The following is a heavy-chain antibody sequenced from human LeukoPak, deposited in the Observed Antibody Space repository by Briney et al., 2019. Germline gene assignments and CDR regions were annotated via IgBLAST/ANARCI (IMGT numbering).Heavy chain of an antibody. J-gene: IGHJ4*02. V-gene: IGHV3-7*01. Sequence: GGSLRLSCAASGFTFSSYWMTWVRQAPGKGLEWVANIKEDGSEDNYADSVKGRFTISRDNARNSLYLQMNSLRDEDTAVYFCARTLAARDTSAYIDYWGQGTLVTVSS. CDR3: ARTLAARDTSAYIDY. CDR2: IKEDGSED. D-gene: IGHD3-22*01. CDR1: GFTFSSYW.